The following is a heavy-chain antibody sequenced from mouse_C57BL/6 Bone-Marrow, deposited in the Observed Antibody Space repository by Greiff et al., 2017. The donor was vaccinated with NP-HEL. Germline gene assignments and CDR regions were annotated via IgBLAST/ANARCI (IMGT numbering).Heavy chain of an antibody. Sequence: DVKLVESGGGLVQPGGSLKLSCAASGFTFSDYYMYWVRQTPEKRLEWVAYISNGGGSTYSLDTVKGRFTISRDNAKNTLYLQMSRLKSEDTAMYYCARRPTVADGYAMDYWGQGTSVTVSS. CDR1: GFTFSDYY. J-gene: IGHJ4*01. D-gene: IGHD1-1*01. V-gene: IGHV5-12*01. CDR2: ISNGGGST. CDR3: ARRPTVADGYAMDY.